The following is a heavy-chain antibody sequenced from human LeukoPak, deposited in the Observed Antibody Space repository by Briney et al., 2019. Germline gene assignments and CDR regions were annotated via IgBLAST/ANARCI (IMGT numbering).Heavy chain of an antibody. V-gene: IGHV4-59*01. Sequence: SETLSLTCTVSGGSISSYYWSWLRQPPGKGLEWIGYIYYSGSTNYNPSLKSRVTISVDTSKNQFSLKLSSVTAADTAVYYCARSPSRGIVVVPAAIVAFDIWGQGTMVTVSS. CDR1: GGSISSYY. CDR2: IYYSGST. CDR3: ARSPSRGIVVVPAAIVAFDI. J-gene: IGHJ3*02. D-gene: IGHD2-2*02.